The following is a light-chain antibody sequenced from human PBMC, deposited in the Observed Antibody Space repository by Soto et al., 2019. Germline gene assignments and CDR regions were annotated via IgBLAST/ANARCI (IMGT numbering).Light chain of an antibody. CDR2: GTS. J-gene: IGLJ3*02. V-gene: IGLV1-40*01. CDR1: ASNIGANYD. CDR3: QSYDFTLGAFWV. Sequence: SVLTQPPSVSGAPVQRVTISCTGGASNIGANYDVHWYQQLPGTAPKLLIYGTSNRPSGVPDRFSGSKSGTSASLAITGLQAEDEAHYFCQSYDFTLGAFWVFGGGTKATVL.